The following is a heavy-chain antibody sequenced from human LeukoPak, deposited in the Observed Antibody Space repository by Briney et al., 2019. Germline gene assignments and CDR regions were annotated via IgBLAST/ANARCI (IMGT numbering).Heavy chain of an antibody. CDR3: ARGKDQLLYDYFDY. CDR2: IIPIFGTA. J-gene: IGHJ4*02. V-gene: IGHV1-69*13. Sequence: APVKVSCKASGGTFSSYGISWVRQAPGQGLEWMGGIIPIFGTANYAQKFQGRVTITADESTSTAYMELSSLRSEDTAVYYCARGKDQLLYDYFDYWGQGTLVTVSS. D-gene: IGHD2-2*02. CDR1: GGTFSSYG.